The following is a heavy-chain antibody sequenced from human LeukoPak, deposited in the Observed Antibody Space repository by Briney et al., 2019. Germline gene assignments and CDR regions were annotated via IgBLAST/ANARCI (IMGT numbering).Heavy chain of an antibody. V-gene: IGHV3-11*01. CDR2: ISSSGSTI. Sequence: GGSLRLSCAASGFTFSDYYMGWIRQAPGKGLEWVSYISSSGSTIYYADSVKGRFTISRDNAKNSLYLQMNSLRAEDTAVYYCARDSPGPYYDYVWGSSGVDYWGQGTLVTVSS. D-gene: IGHD3-16*01. CDR3: ARDSPGPYYDYVWGSSGVDY. CDR1: GFTFSDYY. J-gene: IGHJ4*02.